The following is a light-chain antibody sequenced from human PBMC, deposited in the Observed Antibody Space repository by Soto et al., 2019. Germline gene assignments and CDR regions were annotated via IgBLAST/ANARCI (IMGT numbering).Light chain of an antibody. CDR3: QQFSSYPLT. J-gene: IGKJ4*01. V-gene: IGKV3-20*01. CDR2: DAS. Sequence: EFVLTQSPGTLSLSPGERATLSCRASQTVRNNYLAWYQQKPVQAPRLLIYDASSRATGIPARFSGGGSGTDFTLTISRLEPEDFAVYYCQQFSSYPLTFGGGTKVDIK. CDR1: QTVRNNY.